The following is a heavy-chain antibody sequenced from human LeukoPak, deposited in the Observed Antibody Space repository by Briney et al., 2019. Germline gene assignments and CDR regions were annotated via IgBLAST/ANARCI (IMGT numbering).Heavy chain of an antibody. CDR3: ARADAFDI. J-gene: IGHJ3*02. CDR2: INPNSGGT. Sequence: ASVKVSCKASGYTFTGYYIHWMRQAPGQGLEWMGRINPNSGGTNYAQKFQGRVTMARDTSISTAYMELGRLTSDDTATYYCARADAFDIWGQGTMVTVSS. CDR1: GYTFTGYY. V-gene: IGHV1-2*06.